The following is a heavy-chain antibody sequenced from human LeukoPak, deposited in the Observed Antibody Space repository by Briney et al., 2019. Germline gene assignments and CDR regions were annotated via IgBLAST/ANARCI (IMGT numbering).Heavy chain of an antibody. Sequence: GGSLRLSCAASGFTFSSYAMSWVRQAPGKGLEWVSAISGSGGSTYYADSVKGRFTISRDNSKNTLYLQTNSLRAEDTAVYYCATGIAVAGLTAVYYYYYGMDVWGQGTTVTVSS. CDR2: ISGSGGST. CDR1: GFTFSSYA. CDR3: ATGIAVAGLTAVYYYYYGMDV. J-gene: IGHJ6*02. V-gene: IGHV3-23*01. D-gene: IGHD6-19*01.